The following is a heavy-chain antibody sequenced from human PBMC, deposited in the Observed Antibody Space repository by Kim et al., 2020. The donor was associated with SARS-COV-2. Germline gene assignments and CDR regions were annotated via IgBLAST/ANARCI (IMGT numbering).Heavy chain of an antibody. V-gene: IGHV3-30*18. CDR2: ISYDGSNK. CDR1: GFTFSSYG. Sequence: GGSLRLSCAASGFTFSSYGMHWVRQAPGKGLEWVAVISYDGSNKYYADSVKGRFTISRDNSKNTLYLQMNSLGAEDTAVYYCAKDGEGYCSGGSCYSDYWGQGTLVTVSS. CDR3: AKDGEGYCSGGSCYSDY. D-gene: IGHD2-15*01. J-gene: IGHJ4*02.